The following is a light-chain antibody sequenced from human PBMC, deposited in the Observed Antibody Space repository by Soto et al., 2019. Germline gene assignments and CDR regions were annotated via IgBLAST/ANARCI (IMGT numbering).Light chain of an antibody. V-gene: IGKV3-20*01. CDR2: GAS. Sequence: EIVLTQSPGTLALSPGERDTLSCRASQSVSSSYLAWYQQKPGQAPRLLIYGASSRATGIPDRFSGSGSGTDFTLTISRLEPEDFAVYDCQQYGSSPSITFGQGTRLEI. J-gene: IGKJ5*01. CDR3: QQYGSSPSIT. CDR1: QSVSSSY.